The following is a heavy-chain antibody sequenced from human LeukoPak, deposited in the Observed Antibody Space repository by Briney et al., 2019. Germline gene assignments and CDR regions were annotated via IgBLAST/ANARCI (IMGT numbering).Heavy chain of an antibody. CDR1: GGSTSSGGYS. CDR3: ARGKAIQLSHDAFDI. CDR2: IYYSVNT. V-gene: IGHV4-30-4*07. D-gene: IGHD5-18*01. Sequence: SQTLSLTCAVSGGSTSSGGYSWSWIRQPPGKGLEWIGYIYYSVNTYYSPSLKSRVTISVDKSKNQFSLKLSSVTAADTAVYYCARGKAIQLSHDAFDIWGQGTMVTVSS. J-gene: IGHJ3*02.